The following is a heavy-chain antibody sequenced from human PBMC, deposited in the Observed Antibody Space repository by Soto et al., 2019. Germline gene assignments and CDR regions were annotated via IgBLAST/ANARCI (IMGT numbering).Heavy chain of an antibody. V-gene: IGHV1-3*01. J-gene: IGHJ4*02. CDR2: INAGNGNT. CDR3: ARDQAMAQFDY. Sequence: ASVKVSCKASGYTFSSYGIHWVRQAPGQGLEWMGWINAGNGNTKYSQKFQGRVTITRDTSASTAYMELRSLRSDDTAVYYCARDQAMAQFDYWGQGTLVTVSS. CDR1: GYTFSSYG. D-gene: IGHD5-18*01.